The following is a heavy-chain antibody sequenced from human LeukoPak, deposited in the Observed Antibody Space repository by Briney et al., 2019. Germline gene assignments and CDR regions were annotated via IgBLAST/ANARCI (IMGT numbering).Heavy chain of an antibody. Sequence: PGGSLRLSCAASGFTFSSYSMNWVRQAPGKGLEWVSSISSSSSYIYYADSVKGRFTISRDNAKNSLYLQMNSLRAEDTAVYYCAREGGYSYGYKVGTKGFDYWGQGTLVTVSS. J-gene: IGHJ4*02. CDR2: ISSSSSYI. V-gene: IGHV3-21*01. CDR3: AREGGYSYGYKVGTKGFDY. CDR1: GFTFSSYS. D-gene: IGHD5-18*01.